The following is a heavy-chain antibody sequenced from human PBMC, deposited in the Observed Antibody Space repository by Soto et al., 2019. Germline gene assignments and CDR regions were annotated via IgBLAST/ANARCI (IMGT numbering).Heavy chain of an antibody. J-gene: IGHJ4*02. V-gene: IGHV4-31*02. CDR1: GGSITSVNHY. D-gene: IGHD2-8*02. Sequence: QVQLEQSGPGLVKPSQTVSVTCDISGGSITSVNHYWSWIRQSPGEGLEWIGYIFDRGTTHYNPSLKGRVTITGDSSQTQFSLTIHSVTVADTAVYYCAREVAGTGAFDYWGRGTPVTVSS. CDR2: IFDRGTT. CDR3: AREVAGTGAFDY.